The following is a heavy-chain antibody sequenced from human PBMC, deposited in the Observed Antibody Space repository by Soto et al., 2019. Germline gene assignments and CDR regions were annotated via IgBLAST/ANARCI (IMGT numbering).Heavy chain of an antibody. CDR1: GGTFSSYA. CDR2: IIPIFGTA. Sequence: SVKVSCKASGGTFSSYAISWVRQAPGQGLEWMGGIIPIFGTANYAQKFQGRVTITADESTSTAYMELSSLRSEDTAVYYCARDRYYGSGSYFHWGQGTLVTVSS. CDR3: ARDRYYGSGSYFH. V-gene: IGHV1-69*13. J-gene: IGHJ4*02. D-gene: IGHD3-10*01.